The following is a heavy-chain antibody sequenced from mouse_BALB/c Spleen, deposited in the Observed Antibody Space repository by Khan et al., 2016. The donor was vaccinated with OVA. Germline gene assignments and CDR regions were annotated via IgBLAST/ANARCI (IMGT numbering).Heavy chain of an antibody. CDR2: ISSYNGAA. Sequence: QVKTGASVKISCKASGYSFTGYYMHWVKQSHGESLEWIGYISSYNGAASYNQKFKGRATFTVDTSSSTAYMQFNSLTSDDSAVYYCAGGFSYYVTSLYAMDNWGQGTSVTVSS. CDR3: AGGFSYYVTSLYAMDN. V-gene: IGHV1S34*01. J-gene: IGHJ4*01. D-gene: IGHD1-1*01. CDR1: GYSFTGYY.